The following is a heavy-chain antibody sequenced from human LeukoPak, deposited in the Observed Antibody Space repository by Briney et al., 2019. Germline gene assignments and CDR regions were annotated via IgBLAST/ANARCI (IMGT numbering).Heavy chain of an antibody. CDR1: GYTLTELS. CDR3: ATYVDIVATTNTRSFDI. Sequence: ASVEVSCKVSGYTLTELSMHWVRQAPGKGLEWMGGFDPEDGETIYAQKFQGRVTMTEDTSTDTAYMELSSLRSEDTAVYYCATYVDIVATTNTRSFDIWGQGTMVTVSS. CDR2: FDPEDGET. J-gene: IGHJ3*02. V-gene: IGHV1-24*01. D-gene: IGHD5-12*01.